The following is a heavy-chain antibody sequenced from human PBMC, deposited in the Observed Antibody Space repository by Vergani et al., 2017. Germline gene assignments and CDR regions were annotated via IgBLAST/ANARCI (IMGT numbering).Heavy chain of an antibody. D-gene: IGHD6-13*01. V-gene: IGHV4-34*01. J-gene: IGHJ5*02. CDR1: GGSFSGYY. CDR3: AREAAAGTGWFDP. Sequence: QVQLQQWGAGLLKPSETLSLTCAVYGGSFSGYYWSWIRQPPGKGLEWIGEINHSGSTNYNPSLKSRVTISVDTSKNQFSLKLSSVTAADTAVYYCAREAAAGTGWFDPWGQGTLVTVSS. CDR2: INHSGST.